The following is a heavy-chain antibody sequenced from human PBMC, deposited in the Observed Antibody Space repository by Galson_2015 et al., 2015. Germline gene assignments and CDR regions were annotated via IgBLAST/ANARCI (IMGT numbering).Heavy chain of an antibody. V-gene: IGHV3-49*03. Sequence: SLRLSCAGSGFNFEDYAMSWFRQAPGKGLEWVSFIRGKAYGGTKAYAPPVKDRFTISRDDSKNIAYLQMSSLTTDDTAVYFCAKEVRTGQHYYDSWGQG. CDR2: IRGKAYGGTK. CDR1: GFNFEDYA. J-gene: IGHJ4*02. CDR3: AKEVRTGQHYYDS. D-gene: IGHD1-1*01.